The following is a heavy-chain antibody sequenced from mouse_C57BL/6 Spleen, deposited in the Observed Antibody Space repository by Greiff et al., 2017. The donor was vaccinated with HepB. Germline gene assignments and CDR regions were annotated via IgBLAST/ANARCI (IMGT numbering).Heavy chain of an antibody. V-gene: IGHV1-52*01. CDR2: IDPSDSET. CDR1: GYTFTSYW. D-gene: IGHD2-2*01. Sequence: QVQLQQSGAELVRPGSSVKLSCKASGYTFTSYWMHWVKQRPIQGLEWIGNIDPSDSETHYNQKFKDKATLTVDKSSSTAYMQLSSLTSEDSAVYYCARRENGYDYFDYWGQGTTLTVSS. CDR3: ARRENGYDYFDY. J-gene: IGHJ2*01.